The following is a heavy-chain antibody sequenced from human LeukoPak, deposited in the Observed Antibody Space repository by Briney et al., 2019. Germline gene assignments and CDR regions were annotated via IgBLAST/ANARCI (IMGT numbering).Heavy chain of an antibody. V-gene: IGHV4-30-2*01. D-gene: IGHD5-24*01. Sequence: PSETLSLTCAVSGVSISSGGYSWRWIRQPPGKGLEWIVYMYHSGSPYYNPSLTSRVTISVDRSNNQFTPKLSSVTAADTAVYYCARNGYPTSMYYFDYWGQGTLVTVSS. CDR3: ARNGYPTSMYYFDY. CDR2: MYHSGSP. CDR1: GVSISSGGYS. J-gene: IGHJ4*02.